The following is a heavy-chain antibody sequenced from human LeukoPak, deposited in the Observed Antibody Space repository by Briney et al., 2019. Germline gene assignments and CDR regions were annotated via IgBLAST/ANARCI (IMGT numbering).Heavy chain of an antibody. Sequence: PGGSLRLSCAASGFTFSSYAMHWVRQAPGKGLEWVAVISYDGSNKYYADSVKGRFTISRDNSKNTLYLQMNSLRAEDTAVYYCAKEPRITIFGVVIRYDAFDIWGQGTMVTVSS. V-gene: IGHV3-30-3*01. CDR1: GFTFSSYA. CDR3: AKEPRITIFGVVIRYDAFDI. CDR2: ISYDGSNK. J-gene: IGHJ3*02. D-gene: IGHD3-3*01.